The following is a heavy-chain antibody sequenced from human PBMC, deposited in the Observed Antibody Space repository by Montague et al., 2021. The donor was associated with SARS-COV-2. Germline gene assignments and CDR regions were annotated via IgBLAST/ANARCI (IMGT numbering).Heavy chain of an antibody. Sequence: SETLSLTCTVSGGSISSYYWSWIRQPPGKGLEWIGYIYYSGSTNYNPSLKSRVTVSVDTSKNRFPLKLSSVTAADTAVYYCARGSGWMGNAFDIWGQGTMVTVSS. CDR3: ARGSGWMGNAFDI. J-gene: IGHJ3*02. CDR1: GGSISSYY. D-gene: IGHD6-19*01. V-gene: IGHV4-59*01. CDR2: IYYSGST.